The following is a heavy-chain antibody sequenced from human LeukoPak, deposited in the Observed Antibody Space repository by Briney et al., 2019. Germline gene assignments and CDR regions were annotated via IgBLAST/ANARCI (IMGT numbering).Heavy chain of an antibody. D-gene: IGHD3-22*01. CDR2: IYSGGST. V-gene: IGHV3-66*01. J-gene: IGHJ6*02. Sequence: GGSLRLSCAPSGFPVSSNYMSCVRQAPGKGLEWVSVIYSGGSTYYADSVKGRFTISRDNSKNTLYLQMNSLRAEDTAVYYCARDQTTMIDYYGMDVWGQGTTVTVSS. CDR1: GFPVSSNY. CDR3: ARDQTTMIDYYGMDV.